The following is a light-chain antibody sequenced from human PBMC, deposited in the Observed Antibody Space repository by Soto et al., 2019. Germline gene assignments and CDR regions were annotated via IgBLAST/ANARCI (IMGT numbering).Light chain of an antibody. CDR1: SSDIGTYDY. J-gene: IGLJ2*01. V-gene: IGLV2-14*01. CDR3: SSYTTTTTPVV. Sequence: QSALTQPASVSGSPGQSITISCTGTSSDIGTYDYVSWYQHHPGKAPKLMIYEVTNRPSGVSDRFSGSKSGKTASLTISGLQAEDEADYYCSSYTTTTTPVVFGGGIKLTVL. CDR2: EVT.